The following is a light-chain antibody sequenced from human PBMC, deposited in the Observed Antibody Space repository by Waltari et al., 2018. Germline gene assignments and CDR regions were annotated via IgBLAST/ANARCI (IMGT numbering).Light chain of an antibody. CDR1: QRVSTY. V-gene: IGKV3-11*01. CDR2: DAS. Sequence: ELVLTQSPATLPLSPGDRATLSCRASQRVSTYLAWYQQKPGQPPRLLIYDASNKATGIPARFSGSGSGTDFTLTISSLEPEDFAVYYCQQRSKWPLTFGGGTKVEIK. CDR3: QQRSKWPLT. J-gene: IGKJ4*01.